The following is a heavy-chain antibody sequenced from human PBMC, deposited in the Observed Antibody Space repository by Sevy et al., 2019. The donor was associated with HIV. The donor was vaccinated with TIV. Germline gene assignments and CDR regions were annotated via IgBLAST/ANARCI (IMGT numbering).Heavy chain of an antibody. Sequence: SETLSLTCTVCGGSVSSGSYYWSWIRQPPGKGLEWIGYIYYSGGTNYNPSLKSRVTISVDTSKNQFSLKLSSVTAADTAVYYCARGAFRSYSLDYWGQGTLVTVSS. CDR3: ARGAFRSYSLDY. CDR2: IYYSGGT. J-gene: IGHJ4*02. V-gene: IGHV4-61*01. D-gene: IGHD1-26*01. CDR1: GGSVSSGSYY.